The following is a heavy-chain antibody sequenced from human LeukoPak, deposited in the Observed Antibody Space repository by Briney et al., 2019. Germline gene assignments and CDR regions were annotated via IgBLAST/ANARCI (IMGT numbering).Heavy chain of an antibody. V-gene: IGHV3-23*01. CDR2: ISGSSGST. Sequence: GGSLRLSCAASGFTFSSYSMNWVRQAPGKGLEWVSGISGSSGSTYYADSVKGRFTISRDNSKNTLYLHMNSLRAEDTAVYYCAAETLGYSSGYFDYWGQGTLVTVSS. D-gene: IGHD6-19*01. CDR3: AAETLGYSSGYFDY. J-gene: IGHJ4*02. CDR1: GFTFSSYS.